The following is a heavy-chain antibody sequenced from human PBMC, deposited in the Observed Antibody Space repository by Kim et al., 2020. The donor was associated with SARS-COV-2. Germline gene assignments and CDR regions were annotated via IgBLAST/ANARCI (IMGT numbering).Heavy chain of an antibody. V-gene: IGHV4-39*01. Sequence: SETLSLTCTVSGGSISSSNYYWAWIRQPPGKGLEWLGSIYYRGSTYSNPSLKSRVTISVDTSKNQFSLKLSSLTAADTAVYYCARCSGYDWRRTPYDHYGMDVWGQGTTVTVSS. CDR3: ARCSGYDWRRTPYDHYGMDV. CDR1: GGSISSSNYY. CDR2: IYYRGST. J-gene: IGHJ6*02. D-gene: IGHD5-12*01.